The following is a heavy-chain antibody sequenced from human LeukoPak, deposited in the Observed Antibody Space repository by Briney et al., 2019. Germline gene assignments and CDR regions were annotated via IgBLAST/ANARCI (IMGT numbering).Heavy chain of an antibody. D-gene: IGHD1-26*01. Sequence: GGSLRLSCAASGFTFSSYDIHWVRQAPGKGLEWVAVISYDGSNKFYADSVKGRFSVSRDNSKNTLYLQMNSLRAEDTAVYYCARGDFIVGATNFDYWGQGTLVTVSS. CDR1: GFTFSSYD. CDR2: ISYDGSNK. V-gene: IGHV3-30*03. CDR3: ARGDFIVGATNFDY. J-gene: IGHJ4*02.